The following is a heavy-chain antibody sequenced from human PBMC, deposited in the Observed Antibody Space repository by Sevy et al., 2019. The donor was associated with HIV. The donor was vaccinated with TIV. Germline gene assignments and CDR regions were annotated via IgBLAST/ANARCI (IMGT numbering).Heavy chain of an antibody. CDR1: GGTFSSYA. CDR3: ATQRYYYGSGSYYPGVDFDY. J-gene: IGHJ4*02. CDR2: IIPIFGTA. V-gene: IGHV1-69*13. D-gene: IGHD3-10*01. Sequence: ASVKVSCKASGGTFSSYAISWVRQAPGQGLEWMGGIIPIFGTANYAQKFQGRVTITADESTSTAYMELSSLGSEDTAVYYCATQRYYYGSGSYYPGVDFDYWGQGTLVTVSS.